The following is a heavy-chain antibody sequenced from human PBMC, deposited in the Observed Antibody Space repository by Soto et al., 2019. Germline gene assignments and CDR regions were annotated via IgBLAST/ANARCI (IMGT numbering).Heavy chain of an antibody. CDR2: IYSDGST. V-gene: IGHV3-53*04. J-gene: IGHJ5*02. D-gene: IGHD2-15*01. Sequence: GGSLRLSCAASGFTVSSNYMSWVRQAPGKGLEWVSIIYSDGSTFYADSVKGRFTLSRHNSKNTLYLQMNSLRAEDTAVYYCARDLTAVGSGDTCSPYNWFDPWGQGTLVTVSS. CDR1: GFTVSSNY. CDR3: ARDLTAVGSGDTCSPYNWFDP.